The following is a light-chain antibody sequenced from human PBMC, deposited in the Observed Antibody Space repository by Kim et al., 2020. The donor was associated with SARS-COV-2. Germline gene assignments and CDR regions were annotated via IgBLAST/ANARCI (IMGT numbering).Light chain of an antibody. V-gene: IGLV1-40*01. J-gene: IGLJ3*02. CDR2: GNY. CDR3: QSYDASLSGPV. CDR1: TSNIGADYD. Sequence: QSVLTQTPSVSGAPGQRVTISCTGSTSNIGADYDVHWYQHLTGEAPKLLIFGNYIRPSGVPDRFSGSKSGTSASLAITGLQVEDEADYYCQSYDASLSGPVFGGGTQLTVL.